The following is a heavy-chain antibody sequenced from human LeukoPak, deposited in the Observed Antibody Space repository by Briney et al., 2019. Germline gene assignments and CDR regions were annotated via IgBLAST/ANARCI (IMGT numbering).Heavy chain of an antibody. V-gene: IGHV4-34*01. J-gene: IGHJ6*03. CDR1: GGSFSGYY. Sequence: SETLSLTCAVYGGSFSGYYWSWIRQPPGKGLEWIGEINHSGSTNYNPSLKSRVTISVDTSKNQFSLKLSSVTAADTAVYYCARGRLGYSYGEDYYYYYYMDVWGKGTTVTVSS. D-gene: IGHD5-18*01. CDR2: INHSGST. CDR3: ARGRLGYSYGEDYYYYYYMDV.